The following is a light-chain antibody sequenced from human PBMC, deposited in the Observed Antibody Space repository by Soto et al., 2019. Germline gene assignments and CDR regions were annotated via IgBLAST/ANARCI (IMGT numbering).Light chain of an antibody. CDR3: AAWDDSLNGPGV. CDR1: SSNIGSNT. J-gene: IGLJ3*02. V-gene: IGLV1-44*01. CDR2: SNN. Sequence: QSVLTQPPSASGTPGQRVTISCSGSSSNIGSNTVNWYQQLPGTAPKLLIYSNNQRPSGVPDRFSGSKSGTSASLAISGLQSEDEADYSCAAWDDSLNGPGVFGGGTKLTVL.